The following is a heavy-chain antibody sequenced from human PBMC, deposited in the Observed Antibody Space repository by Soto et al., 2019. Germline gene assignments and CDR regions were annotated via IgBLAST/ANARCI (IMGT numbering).Heavy chain of an antibody. CDR3: ARSGQMYYDILTDSAPFDY. CDR1: GYTFTGYY. J-gene: IGHJ4*02. Sequence: QVQLVQSGAEVKKPGASVKVSCKASGYTFTGYYMHWVRQAPGQGLEWMGWINPNSGGTHYAQKFQGRVTMTRDTSISTAYMELSRLRSDDTAVYYCARSGQMYYDILTDSAPFDYWGQGTLVTVSS. V-gene: IGHV1-2*02. CDR2: INPNSGGT. D-gene: IGHD3-9*01.